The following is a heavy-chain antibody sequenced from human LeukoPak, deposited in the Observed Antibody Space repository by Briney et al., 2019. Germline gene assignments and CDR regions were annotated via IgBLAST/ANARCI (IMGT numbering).Heavy chain of an antibody. CDR1: GFTFDDYG. CDR2: INWNGGST. D-gene: IGHD3-10*01. CDR3: ARVGYGSGSYYKEPIDY. J-gene: IGHJ4*02. Sequence: GGSLRLSCAASGFTFDDYGMSWVRQAPGKGLEWVSGINWNGGSTGYADSVKGRFTISRDNAKNSLYLQMNSLRAEDTALYYCARVGYGSGSYYKEPIDYWGQGTLVTVSS. V-gene: IGHV3-20*04.